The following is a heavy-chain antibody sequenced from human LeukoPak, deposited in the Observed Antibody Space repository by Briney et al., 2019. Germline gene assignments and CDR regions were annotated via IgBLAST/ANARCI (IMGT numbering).Heavy chain of an antibody. CDR3: ARDRDYARDC. Sequence: GGSLSLSCAASGFPFSHYWMSWVRQAPGKGLEWVANINEHGNQKYYVDSLNGRFTISRDNAKNSLFLQMDSLEDEDTAVYYCARDRDYARDCWGQGTLVTVSS. V-gene: IGHV3-7*01. J-gene: IGHJ4*02. D-gene: IGHD3-10*02. CDR1: GFPFSHYW. CDR2: INEHGNQK.